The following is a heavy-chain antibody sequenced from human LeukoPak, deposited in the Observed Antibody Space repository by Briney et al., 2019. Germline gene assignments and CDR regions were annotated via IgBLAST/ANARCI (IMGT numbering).Heavy chain of an antibody. J-gene: IGHJ4*02. CDR2: IYYSGST. CDR3: ASQYYYGSGSYEY. Sequence: PSETLSLTCTVSGGSISSYYWSWIRQPPGKGLEWIGYIYYSGSTNYNPSLKSRVTISVDTSKNQFSLKLSSVTAADTAVYYCASQYYYGSGSYEYWGQGTLVTVTS. V-gene: IGHV4-59*01. CDR1: GGSISSYY. D-gene: IGHD3-10*01.